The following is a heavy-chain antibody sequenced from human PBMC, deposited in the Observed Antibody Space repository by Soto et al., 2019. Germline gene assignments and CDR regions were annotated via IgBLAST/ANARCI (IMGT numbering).Heavy chain of an antibody. J-gene: IGHJ6*03. CDR1: GFTFGSFG. D-gene: IGHD6-25*01. Sequence: EVQLLESGGGLVQPGGSLRLSCAASGFTFGSFGMSWVRQVPGKGLEWVSAISGSGGSTYYADSVMGRFTISRDNSKNTLYLQMNSLRAADTAVYYCAKEAATTWYYYMDVWGKGTTVTVSS. CDR2: ISGSGGST. CDR3: AKEAATTWYYYMDV. V-gene: IGHV3-23*01.